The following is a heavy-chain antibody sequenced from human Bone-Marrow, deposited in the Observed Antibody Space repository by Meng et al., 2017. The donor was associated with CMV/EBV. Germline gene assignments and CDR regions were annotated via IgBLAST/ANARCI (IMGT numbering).Heavy chain of an antibody. CDR3: ARLRYFDWSTHYYYGMDV. CDR2: ISAYNGNT. V-gene: IGHV1-18*01. D-gene: IGHD3-9*01. J-gene: IGHJ6*01. Sequence: ASGKVSCKASGYTFTSYGISWVRQAPGQGLEWMGWISAYNGNTNYAQKLQGRVTMTTDTSTSTAYMELRSLRSDDTAVYYCARLRYFDWSTHYYYGMDVWGQGTTVTVSS. CDR1: GYTFTSYG.